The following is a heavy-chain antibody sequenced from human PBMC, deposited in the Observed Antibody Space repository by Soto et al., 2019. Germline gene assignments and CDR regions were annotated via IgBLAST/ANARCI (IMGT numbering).Heavy chain of an antibody. J-gene: IGHJ3*02. CDR1: GGSISSYY. V-gene: IGHV4-59*01. Sequence: SETLSLTCTVSGGSISSYYWSWIRQPPGKGLEWIGYIYYSGSTNYNPSLKSRVTISVDTSKNQFSLKLSSVTAADTAVYYCARVARNDAFDIWGQGTMVTVSS. CDR2: IYYSGST. CDR3: ARVARNDAFDI.